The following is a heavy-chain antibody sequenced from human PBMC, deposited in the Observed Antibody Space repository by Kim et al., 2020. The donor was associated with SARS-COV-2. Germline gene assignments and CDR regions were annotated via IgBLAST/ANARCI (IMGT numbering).Heavy chain of an antibody. D-gene: IGHD3-10*01. J-gene: IGHJ6*02. CDR2: ISGSGGST. CDR1: GFTFSSYA. Sequence: GGSLRLSCAASGFTFSSYAMSWVRQAPGKGLEWVSAISGSGGSTYYADSVKGRFTISRDNSKNTLYLQMNSLRAEDTAVYYCAKVVVYYYGFVGMDVWGGMDVWGQGTTVTVSS. CDR3: AKVVVYYYGFVGMDVWGGMDV. V-gene: IGHV3-23*01.